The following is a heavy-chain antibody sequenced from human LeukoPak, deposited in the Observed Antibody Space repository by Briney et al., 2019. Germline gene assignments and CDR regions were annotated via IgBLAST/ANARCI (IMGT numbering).Heavy chain of an antibody. CDR1: GFSLTTRPLG. D-gene: IGHD1-20*01. V-gene: IGHV2-5*02. J-gene: IGHJ4*02. CDR3: AHRRSGYDWNHGDFDY. Sequence: SGPTLVKPTQTLTLTCSFSGFSLTTRPLGVGWIRQPPGKTLVWLAVRYWDDDKRYNPSLKTRLTVTTANSKNQVVLIMTNMDPVDTATYYCAHRRSGYDWNHGDFDYWGQGTLVTVSS. CDR2: RYWDDDK.